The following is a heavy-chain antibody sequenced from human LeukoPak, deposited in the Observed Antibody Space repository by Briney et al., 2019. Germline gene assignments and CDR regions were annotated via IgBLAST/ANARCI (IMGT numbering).Heavy chain of an antibody. Sequence: SETLSLTCTVSSGSVNSYYWSWIRQPPGKGLEWIGYIYYSGSTNYNPSLKSRVTISVDTSKNQFSLKLSSVTAADTALYYCARIDTVVLPSTMFDYWGQGTLVTVSS. CDR2: IYYSGST. CDR3: ARIDTVVLPSTMFDY. D-gene: IGHD2-2*01. V-gene: IGHV4-59*08. J-gene: IGHJ4*02. CDR1: SGSVNSYY.